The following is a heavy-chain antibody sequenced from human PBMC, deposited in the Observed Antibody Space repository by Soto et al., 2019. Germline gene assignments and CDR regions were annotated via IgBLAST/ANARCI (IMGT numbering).Heavy chain of an antibody. CDR1: GYSLPKCW. J-gene: IGHJ6*02. CDR2: IYPDESDT. Sequence: GESQNLSCKVSGYSLPKCWIGGVRQMPGKGLEWMAIIYPDESDTRYSPSFQGHVTISADKSISTAYLQWSSLKASDTAMYYCARRITSTTAHYDMDVWGQGTTVTVSS. CDR3: ARRITSTTAHYDMDV. D-gene: IGHD3-3*01. V-gene: IGHV5-51*01.